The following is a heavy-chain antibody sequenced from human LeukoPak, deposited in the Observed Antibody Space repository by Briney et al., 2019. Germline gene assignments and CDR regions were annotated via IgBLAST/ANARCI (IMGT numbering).Heavy chain of an antibody. CDR2: IKQDGSEK. V-gene: IGHV3-7*01. CDR3: ARDWYDSSGKLDY. Sequence: PGGSLRLSCVASGFTFSSYWMSWVRQAPGKGLEWVANIKQDGSEKYYVDSVKGRFTISRDNAKNSLYLQMNSLRAEDTAVYYCARDWYDSSGKLDYWGQGTLVTVSS. D-gene: IGHD3-22*01. CDR1: GFTFSSYW. J-gene: IGHJ4*02.